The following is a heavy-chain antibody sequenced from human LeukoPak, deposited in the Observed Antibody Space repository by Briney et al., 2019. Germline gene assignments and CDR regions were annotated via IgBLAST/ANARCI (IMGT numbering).Heavy chain of an antibody. CDR1: GFTFDDYA. J-gene: IGHJ3*02. D-gene: IGHD5-18*01. CDR2: IGWNSGSI. V-gene: IGHV3-9*01. Sequence: PGRSLRLSCAASGFTFDDYAMHWVRQAPGKGLEWVSGIGWNSGSIGYADSVEGRFTISGDNAKNSLYLQMNSLRAEDTAVYYCAKDTAMGAFDAFDIWGQGTMVTVSS. CDR3: AKDTAMGAFDAFDI.